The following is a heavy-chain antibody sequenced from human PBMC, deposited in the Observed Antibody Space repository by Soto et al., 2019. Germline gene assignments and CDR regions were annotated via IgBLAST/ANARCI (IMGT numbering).Heavy chain of an antibody. D-gene: IGHD2-21*02. CDR1: GYTFSSYY. CDR3: ARGGGIVVVTAPYDL. V-gene: IGHV1-46*03. CDR2: INPSGGYT. Sequence: GASLKVSCKASGYTFSSYYMNWVRQAPGQGLEWLGIINPSGGYTTYAQRFLGRVTMTSDTSTSTVHMELGSLTSEDTAVYYCARGGGIVVVTAPYDLRGQGTLVTVSA. J-gene: IGHJ1*01.